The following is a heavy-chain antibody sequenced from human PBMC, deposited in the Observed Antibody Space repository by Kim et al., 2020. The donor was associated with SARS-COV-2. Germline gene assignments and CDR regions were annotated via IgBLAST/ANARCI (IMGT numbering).Heavy chain of an antibody. V-gene: IGHV4-59*02. CDR1: GGWGGGDY. D-gene: IGHD3-22*01. J-gene: IGHJ4*02. Sequence: SETLSLTCTVCGGWGGGDYWSWIRQPPGKGLEWSGYIYYSGRRRCNPSLKSRVTIAVDTSKNQFSLKLSSVTAADTAVYYCARYYYDSSGQNFDYWGQGTLVTVSS. CDR2: IYYSGRR. CDR3: ARYYYDSSGQNFDY.